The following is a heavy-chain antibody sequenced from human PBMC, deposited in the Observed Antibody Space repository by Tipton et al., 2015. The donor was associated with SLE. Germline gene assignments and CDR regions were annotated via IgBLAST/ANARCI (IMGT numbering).Heavy chain of an antibody. CDR3: AADSRDGYNSYFDY. CDR2: VSFDGINK. V-gene: IGHV3-30*03. Sequence: SGFTFSSYGMHWVRQAPGKGLEWVAFVSFDGINKFYGDSVKGRFTISRDNSKKTLYLQINSLRADDTAVYYCAADSRDGYNSYFDYWGQGTLVTVSS. D-gene: IGHD5-24*01. CDR1: GFTFSSYG. J-gene: IGHJ4*02.